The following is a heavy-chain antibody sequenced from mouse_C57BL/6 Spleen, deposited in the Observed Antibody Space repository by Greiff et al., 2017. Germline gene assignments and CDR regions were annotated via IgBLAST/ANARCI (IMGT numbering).Heavy chain of an antibody. V-gene: IGHV1-82*01. CDR2: IYPGDGDT. J-gene: IGHJ3*01. D-gene: IGHD1-1*01. Sequence: QVQLQQSGPELVKPGASVKISCKASGYAFSSSWMNWVKQRPGKGLEWIGRIYPGDGDTNYNGKFKGKATLTADKSSSTAYMQLSSLTSEDSAVYFCARSPSEYYGSSYGFAYWGQGTLVTVSA. CDR1: GYAFSSSW. CDR3: ARSPSEYYGSSYGFAY.